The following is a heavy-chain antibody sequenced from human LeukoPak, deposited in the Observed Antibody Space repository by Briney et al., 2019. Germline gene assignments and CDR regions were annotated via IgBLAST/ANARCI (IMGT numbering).Heavy chain of an antibody. J-gene: IGHJ4*02. CDR2: ISYDGSNK. CDR1: GFTFSSYG. D-gene: IGHD3-3*01. Sequence: GRSLRLSCAASGFTFSSYGMHWVRQAPGKGLEWVAVISYDGSNKYYADSVKRRFTISRDNSKKTLYLQMNRMRDEDTAVYYCARGRVTIFGDGLLGYFEYWGQGTLVTVSS. V-gene: IGHV3-30*03. CDR3: ARGRVTIFGDGLLGYFEY.